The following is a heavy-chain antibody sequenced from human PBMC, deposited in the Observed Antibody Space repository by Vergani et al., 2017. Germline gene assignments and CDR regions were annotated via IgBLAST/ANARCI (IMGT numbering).Heavy chain of an antibody. CDR1: GDSVISTDYH. CDR3: ASKRGACRAAYCHSYDF. CDR2: MDYSGST. J-gene: IGHJ4*02. D-gene: IGHD2-15*01. Sequence: QVQLQESGPGLVKPSETLSLTCTVSGDSVISTDYHWGWIRQPPGKGLGWIGSMDYSGSTSYNPSLESRISISFETPKNQFSLRLTSVTAAVTAVYYCASKRGACRAAYCHSYDFWGPGTLVGVSS. V-gene: IGHV4-39*01.